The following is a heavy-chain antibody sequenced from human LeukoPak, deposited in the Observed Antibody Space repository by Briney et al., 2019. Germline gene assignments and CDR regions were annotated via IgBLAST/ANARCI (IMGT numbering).Heavy chain of an antibody. CDR2: IYSGGSP. CDR1: GFTFSTNY. V-gene: IGHV3-53*01. D-gene: IGHD1-26*01. Sequence: GGSLRLSCAASGFTFSTNYMSWVRQAPGKGLEWVSVIYSGGSPYYADSVKGRFTISRDNSKNTVYLQINSLRAEDTAIYFCARDKVPDGRWEVDLWGQGTPVTVSS. J-gene: IGHJ5*02. CDR3: ARDKVPDGRWEVDL.